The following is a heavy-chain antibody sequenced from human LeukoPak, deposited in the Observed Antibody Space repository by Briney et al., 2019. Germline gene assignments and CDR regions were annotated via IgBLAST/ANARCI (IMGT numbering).Heavy chain of an antibody. V-gene: IGHV3-21*01. CDR2: ISSSSSYI. Sequence: PGGSLRLSCAASGFTFSSYSMNWVRQAPGKGLEWVSSISSSSSYIYYADSVKGRFTISRDNAKNSLYLQMNSLRAEDTAVYYCARAFRYGSDAFDIWGQGTMVTVSS. D-gene: IGHD3-10*01. J-gene: IGHJ3*02. CDR3: ARAFRYGSDAFDI. CDR1: GFTFSSYS.